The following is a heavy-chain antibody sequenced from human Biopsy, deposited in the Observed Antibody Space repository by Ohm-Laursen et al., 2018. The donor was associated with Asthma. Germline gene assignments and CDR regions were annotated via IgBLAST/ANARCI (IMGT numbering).Heavy chain of an antibody. CDR2: INHSGST. J-gene: IGHJ5*02. CDR3: ARAGQCSSTSCYNPGWFDP. V-gene: IGHV4-34*01. Sequence: GTLSLTCAVYGGSFSGYYWSWIRQPPGKGLEWIGEINHSGSTNYNPSLKSRVTISVDTSKNQFSLKLSSVTATDTAVYYCARAGQCSSTSCYNPGWFDPWGQGTLVTVSS. CDR1: GGSFSGYY. D-gene: IGHD2-2*01.